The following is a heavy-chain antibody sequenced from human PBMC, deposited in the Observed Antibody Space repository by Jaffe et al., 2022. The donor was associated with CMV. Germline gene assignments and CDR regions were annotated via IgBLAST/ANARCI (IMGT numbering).Heavy chain of an antibody. CDR1: GDSVSSNSAA. J-gene: IGHJ6*03. CDR2: TYYRSKWYN. V-gene: IGHV6-1*01. Sequence: QVQLQQSGPGLVKPSQTLSLTCAISGDSVSSNSAAWNWIRQSPSRGLEWLGRTYYRSKWYNDYAVSVKSRITINPDTSKNQFSLQLNSVTPEDTAVYYCAREASGITMIVPYYYYYMDVWGKGTTVTVSS. CDR3: AREASGITMIVPYYYYYMDV. D-gene: IGHD3-22*01.